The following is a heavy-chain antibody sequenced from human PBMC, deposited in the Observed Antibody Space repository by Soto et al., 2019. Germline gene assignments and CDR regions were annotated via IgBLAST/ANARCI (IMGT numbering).Heavy chain of an antibody. Sequence: PXXTLSLTCAISGDSVSSNSAAWNCIRQSPSRGLEWLGRTYYRSKWYNDYAVSVKSRITINPDTSKNQFSLQLNSVTPEDTAVYYCARAPWLDLGNWFDPWGQGTLVTVSS. J-gene: IGHJ5*02. V-gene: IGHV6-1*01. CDR2: TYYRSKWYN. CDR3: ARAPWLDLGNWFDP. CDR1: GDSVSSNSAA. D-gene: IGHD6-19*01.